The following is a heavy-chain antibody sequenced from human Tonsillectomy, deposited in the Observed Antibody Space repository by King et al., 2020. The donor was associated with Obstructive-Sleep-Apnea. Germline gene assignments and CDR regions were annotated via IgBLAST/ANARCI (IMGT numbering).Heavy chain of an antibody. J-gene: IGHJ5*02. CDR2: ISYDGINT. D-gene: IGHD3-22*01. CDR1: GFTFSSYG. CDR3: AKGRHDKGGGDNWRDL. Sequence: VQLVESGGGVVQPGRSLRLSCAASGFTFSSYGMHWVRQAPGKGLEWVAVISYDGINTYYGDSVKGRFTISRDNSKNTLYLQMKSLRGEDTAVYYCAKGRHDKGGGDNWRDLWGQGTLVTVSS. V-gene: IGHV3-30*18.